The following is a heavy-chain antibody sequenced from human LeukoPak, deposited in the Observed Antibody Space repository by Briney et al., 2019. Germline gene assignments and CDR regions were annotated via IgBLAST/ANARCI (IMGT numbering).Heavy chain of an antibody. CDR3: ARLGTMNLVQGVFWYFDL. D-gene: IGHD3-10*01. CDR1: GGSVSSDS. J-gene: IGHJ2*01. Sequence: SETLSLTCTVSGGSVSSDSWNWIRQSPGKGLEWIGYIYNTGNSNHNPSLKNRVTISFDKSKSQLSLELSSVTAADTAIYYCARLGTMNLVQGVFWYFDLWGRGSLVTVSS. CDR2: IYNTGNS. V-gene: IGHV4-59*08.